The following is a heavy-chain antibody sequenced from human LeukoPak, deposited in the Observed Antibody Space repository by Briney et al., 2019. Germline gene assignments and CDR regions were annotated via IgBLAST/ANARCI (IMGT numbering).Heavy chain of an antibody. J-gene: IGHJ4*02. CDR2: IYYSGST. V-gene: IGHV4-30-4*01. Sequence: SETLSLTCTVSGGSISSGDYYWSWIRQPPGKGLEWIGYIYYSGSTYYNPSLKSRVTISVDTSKNQFSPKLSSVTAADTAVYYCAREADSGFIFDYWGQGTLVTVSS. CDR3: AREADSGFIFDY. D-gene: IGHD6-19*01. CDR1: GGSISSGDYY.